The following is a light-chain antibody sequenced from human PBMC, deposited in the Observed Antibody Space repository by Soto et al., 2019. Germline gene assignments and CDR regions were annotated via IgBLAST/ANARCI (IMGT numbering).Light chain of an antibody. CDR1: HRVNTY. J-gene: IGKJ5*01. Sequence: EILMTQSPATLSVSPGERATLXXRASHRVNTYLAWYQQRPGQAPRXLLYEASTRATCSPARFSGRGAGTEFTLTSSSLEPEDFAVYFCQQRSNWPLTFGPGTRLEIK. V-gene: IGKV3-11*01. CDR3: QQRSNWPLT. CDR2: EAS.